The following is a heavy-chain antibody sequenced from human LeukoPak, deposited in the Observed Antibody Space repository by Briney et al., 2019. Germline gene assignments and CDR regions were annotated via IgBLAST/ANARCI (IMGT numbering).Heavy chain of an antibody. CDR2: ISYDGSNK. CDR1: GFTFSDYG. D-gene: IGHD3-10*01. Sequence: GGSLRLSCAASGFTFSDYGMHWVRQAPGNGLEWVAVISYDGSNKYYADSVKGRFTISRDNSKNTLYLQMNSLRAEDTAVYYCAKEIQAGYYDYWGQGTLVTVSS. CDR3: AKEIQAGYYDY. V-gene: IGHV3-30*18. J-gene: IGHJ4*02.